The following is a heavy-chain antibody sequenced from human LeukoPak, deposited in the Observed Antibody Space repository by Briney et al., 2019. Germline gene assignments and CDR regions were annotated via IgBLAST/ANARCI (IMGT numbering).Heavy chain of an antibody. V-gene: IGHV3-48*03. Sequence: GGSLRLSCAASGFTFSSYEMNWVRQAPGKGLEWVSYIRRSGSTIYYADSVKGRFTISRDNAKNSLYLQMNSLRAEDTAVYYCARTPPSHYDFWSSPGWFDPWGQGTLVTVSS. J-gene: IGHJ5*02. CDR1: GFTFSSYE. D-gene: IGHD3-3*01. CDR2: IRRSGSTI. CDR3: ARTPPSHYDFWSSPGWFDP.